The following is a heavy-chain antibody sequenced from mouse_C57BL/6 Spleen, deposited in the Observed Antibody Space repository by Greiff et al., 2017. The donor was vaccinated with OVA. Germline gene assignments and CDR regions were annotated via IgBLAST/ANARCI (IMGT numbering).Heavy chain of an antibody. J-gene: IGHJ4*01. D-gene: IGHD1-1*01. CDR1: GFTFSDYG. CDR2: ISSGSSTI. CDR3: ARRSTVVPYAMDY. Sequence: EVNVVESGGGLVKPGGSLKLSCAASGFTFSDYGMHWVRQAPEKGLEWVAYISSGSSTIYYADTVKGRFTISRDNAKNTLFLQMTSLRSEDTAMYYCARRSTVVPYAMDYWGQGTSVTVSS. V-gene: IGHV5-17*01.